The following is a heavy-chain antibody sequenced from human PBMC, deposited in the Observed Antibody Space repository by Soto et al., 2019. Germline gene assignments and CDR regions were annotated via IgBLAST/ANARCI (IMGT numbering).Heavy chain of an antibody. CDR2: IYYTGTS. V-gene: IGHV4-31*03. CDR3: ARVAYNWNRDFDF. Sequence: QVQLQESGPGLVKPSQTLSLTCTVSGGSISSGGYYWSWIRQHPGKGLEWIGYIYYTGTSYYNPSLKSRVTISVDTSKSQFSLNLSSVTAADTAVYYCARVAYNWNRDFDFWGQGTLVTVSS. CDR1: GGSISSGGYY. J-gene: IGHJ4*02. D-gene: IGHD1-20*01.